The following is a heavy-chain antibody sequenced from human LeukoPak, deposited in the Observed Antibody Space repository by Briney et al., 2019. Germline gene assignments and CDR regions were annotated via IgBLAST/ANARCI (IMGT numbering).Heavy chain of an antibody. CDR3: ARVGEQLVRRYYYYYMDV. V-gene: IGHV4-4*07. D-gene: IGHD6-13*01. CDR1: GGSISSYY. CDR2: IYTSGGT. Sequence: SEPLSLPCTVSGGSISSYYWSWLRQPAGKGLEWLGRIYTSGGTNYNPSLKSRVTMSVDTSKNQFSLKLSSVTAADTAVYYCARVGEQLVRRYYYYYMDVWGKGTTVTVSS. J-gene: IGHJ6*03.